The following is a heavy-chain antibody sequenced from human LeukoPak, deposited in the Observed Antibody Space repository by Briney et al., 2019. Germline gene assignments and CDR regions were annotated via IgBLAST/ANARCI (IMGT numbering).Heavy chain of an antibody. Sequence: SQTLSLTCAVSGDSVSINSAAWNWIRQSPSRGLEWLGRTYQRSKWYNDYAVSVKSRITINPDISKNQFSLQLNSVTPEDTAVYYCARSPSPYSSGWYFDYWGQGALVTVSS. V-gene: IGHV6-1*01. J-gene: IGHJ4*02. CDR1: GDSVSINSAA. CDR2: TYQRSKWYN. D-gene: IGHD6-19*01. CDR3: ARSPSPYSSGWYFDY.